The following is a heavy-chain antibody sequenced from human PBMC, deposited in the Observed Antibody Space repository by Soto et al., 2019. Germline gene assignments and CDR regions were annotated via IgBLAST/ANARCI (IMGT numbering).Heavy chain of an antibody. CDR3: AKDRPVFDGYFDQ. V-gene: IGHV3-23*01. CDR2: LSNTGRRT. Sequence: GGSLRLSCVVSVFPFGANAMSWVRQAPGKGLEWVSGLSNTGRRTSYADSVKGRFNISRDNSENTVYLQMNSLRGEDTALYYYAKDRPVFDGYFDQWGRGTLVTVSS. J-gene: IGHJ4*02. D-gene: IGHD3-3*01. CDR1: VFPFGANA.